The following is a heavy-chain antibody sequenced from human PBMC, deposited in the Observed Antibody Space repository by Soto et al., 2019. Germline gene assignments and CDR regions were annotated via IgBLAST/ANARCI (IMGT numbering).Heavy chain of an antibody. Sequence: SETLSLTCTVSGGPISSSSYYWGWIRQPPGKGLEWIGSIYYSGSTYYNVSLKSRVTISVDTSKNQFSLKLSSVTAADAAVYYCARHAYAGLYGSGSYYTPLDYWGQGTLVTVSS. J-gene: IGHJ4*02. D-gene: IGHD3-10*01. CDR2: IYYSGST. CDR3: ARHAYAGLYGSGSYYTPLDY. CDR1: GGPISSSSYY. V-gene: IGHV4-39*01.